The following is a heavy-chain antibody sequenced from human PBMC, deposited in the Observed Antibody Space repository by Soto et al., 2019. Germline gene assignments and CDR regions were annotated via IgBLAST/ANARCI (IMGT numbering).Heavy chain of an antibody. CDR2: ISGSGGST. Sequence: EVQLLESGGGLVQPGGSLRLSCAASGFTFSSYAMSWVRQAPGKGLEWVSAISGSGGSTYYADSVKGRFTISRDTSKNTLYLQMNSLRAEDTAVYYCAKRAPTTVTTSLFVDYWGQGTLVTVSS. D-gene: IGHD4-17*01. CDR3: AKRAPTTVTTSLFVDY. CDR1: GFTFSSYA. J-gene: IGHJ4*02. V-gene: IGHV3-23*01.